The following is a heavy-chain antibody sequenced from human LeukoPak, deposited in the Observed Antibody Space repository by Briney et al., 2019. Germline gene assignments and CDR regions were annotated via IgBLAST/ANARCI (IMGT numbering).Heavy chain of an antibody. D-gene: IGHD3-3*01. CDR1: GFTFSSYS. CDR2: ISSSSSYI. CDR3: AKDRDTIFGVVWNYYYYGMDV. J-gene: IGHJ6*02. Sequence: GGSLRLSCAASGFTFSSYSMNWVRQAPGKGLEWVSSISSSSSYIYYADSVKGRFTISRDNSKNTLYLQMNSLRAEDTAVYYCAKDRDTIFGVVWNYYYYGMDVWGQGTTVTVSS. V-gene: IGHV3-21*04.